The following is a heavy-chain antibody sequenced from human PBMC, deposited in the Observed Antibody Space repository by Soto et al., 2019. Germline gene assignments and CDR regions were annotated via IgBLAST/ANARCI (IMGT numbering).Heavy chain of an antibody. Sequence: GGSLRLSCAASGFTFSKYGMHWVRQAPGKGLEWVAVISYDGTEKYYADSVKGRFSISRDNSKNILYLQMNSLRPEDTAVFYCAKDLASQGVYYYYDMEVWGQGTTVTVS. V-gene: IGHV3-30*18. CDR1: GFTFSKYG. CDR3: AKDLASQGVYYYYDMEV. J-gene: IGHJ6*02. D-gene: IGHD5-12*01. CDR2: ISYDGTEK.